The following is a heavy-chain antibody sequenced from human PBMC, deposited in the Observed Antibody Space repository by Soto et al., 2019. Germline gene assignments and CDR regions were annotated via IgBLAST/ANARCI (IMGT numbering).Heavy chain of an antibody. Sequence: SETLSLTCVVYGGSFSGYYWSWIRQPPGKGLEWIGEINHSGSTNYNPSLKSRVTISVDSSKNHLSLTLTSVTAADTAVYYCARCLHCSNGGRFDPWGQGALVTVSS. D-gene: IGHD2-8*01. V-gene: IGHV4-34*01. J-gene: IGHJ5*02. CDR2: INHSGST. CDR1: GGSFSGYY. CDR3: ARCLHCSNGGRFDP.